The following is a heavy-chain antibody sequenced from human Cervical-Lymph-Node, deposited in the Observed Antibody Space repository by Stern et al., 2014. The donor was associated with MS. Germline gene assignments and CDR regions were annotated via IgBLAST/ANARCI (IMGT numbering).Heavy chain of an antibody. CDR3: ATEEEDTGYQTYGMDV. CDR1: GGTFNSHA. V-gene: IGHV1-69*01. Sequence: VQLGQSGPEMKKPGSSVKVSCKSSGGTFNSHAISWIRQAPGQGLEWVGVIIPVLNTPNYAQKFHGRVTITADESTRTAYLEVSSLRYEDTAVYYCATEEEDTGYQTYGMDVWGQGTTVTVSS. CDR2: IIPVLNTP. J-gene: IGHJ6*02. D-gene: IGHD5-12*01.